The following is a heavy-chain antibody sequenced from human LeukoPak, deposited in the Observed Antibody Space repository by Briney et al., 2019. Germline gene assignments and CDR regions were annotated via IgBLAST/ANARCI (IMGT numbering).Heavy chain of an antibody. CDR3: ARALDYYDSSGYYSYFDY. CDR1: GGSISSYY. CDR2: IYYSGST. D-gene: IGHD3-22*01. J-gene: IGHJ4*02. V-gene: IGHV4-59*01. Sequence: SETLSLTCTVSGGSISSYYWSWIRQPPGKGLEWIGYIYYSGSTNYNPSLKGRVTISVDTSKNQFSLKLSSVTAADTAVYYCARALDYYDSSGYYSYFDYWGQGALVTVSS.